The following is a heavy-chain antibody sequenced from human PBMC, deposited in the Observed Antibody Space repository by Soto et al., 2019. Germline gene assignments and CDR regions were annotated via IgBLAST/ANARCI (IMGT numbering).Heavy chain of an antibody. D-gene: IGHD3-22*01. V-gene: IGHV4-34*01. Sequence: PSETLSLTCAVYGGSFSGYYWSWIRQHPGKGLEWIGYIYYSGSTYYNPSLKSRVTISVDRSKNQFSLKLSSVTAADTAVYYCASYDSSDLFDYWGQGTLVTVS. CDR3: ASYDSSDLFDY. CDR1: GGSFSGYY. J-gene: IGHJ4*02. CDR2: IYYSGST.